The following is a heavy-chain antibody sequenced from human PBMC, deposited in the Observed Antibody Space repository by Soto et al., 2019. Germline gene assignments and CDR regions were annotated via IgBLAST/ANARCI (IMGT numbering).Heavy chain of an antibody. D-gene: IGHD2-15*01. CDR1: GDSISSYY. Sequence: SETLSLTCTVSGDSISSYYWSWIRQPPGKGLEWIGYIYYSASTNYNHSLKSRGTISVDTSKNQFSLKLSSVTAADTSVCYWARARVVAAFDIWGQGTMVTVSS. CDR3: ARARVVAAFDI. CDR2: IYYSAST. J-gene: IGHJ3*02. V-gene: IGHV4-59*01.